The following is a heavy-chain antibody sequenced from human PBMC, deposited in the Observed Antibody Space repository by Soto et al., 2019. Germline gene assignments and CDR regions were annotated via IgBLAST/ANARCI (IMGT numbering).Heavy chain of an antibody. J-gene: IGHJ4*02. CDR2: ISPMFGAA. CDR3: AREIQVRTPAFVY. CDR1: GGTFNTYA. D-gene: IGHD3-10*01. Sequence: QVHLVQSGAEMKKPGSSVKVSCQSSGGTFNTYAMNWVRQAPGQGPEWMGDISPMFGAANYAPKFQGRVTITADEPTGTSYMQLSSLTSEDTALYFCAREIQVRTPAFVYWGQGTLVTVSS. V-gene: IGHV1-69*19.